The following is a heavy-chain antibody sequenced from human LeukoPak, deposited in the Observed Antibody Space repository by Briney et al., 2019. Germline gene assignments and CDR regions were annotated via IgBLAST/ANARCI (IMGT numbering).Heavy chain of an antibody. CDR2: ISASGDST. V-gene: IGHV3-23*01. J-gene: IGHJ3*02. D-gene: IGHD6-6*01. CDR3: AKARSSYHDAFDI. CDR1: GFTFSSYA. Sequence: GSLRLSCAASGFTFSSYAMRWVRQAPGKGLEWVSAISASGDSTYCADSVKGRFTISRDNSKNTLYLQMNSLRAEDTAVYYCAKARSSYHDAFDIWGQGTMVTVSS.